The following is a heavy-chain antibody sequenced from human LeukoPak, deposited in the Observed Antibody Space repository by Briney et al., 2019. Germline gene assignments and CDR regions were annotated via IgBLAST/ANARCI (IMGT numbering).Heavy chain of an antibody. J-gene: IGHJ1*01. CDR3: AREYSASEH. D-gene: IGHD5-12*01. Sequence: GASVKVSCEASGYNFVGYYLHWVRQAPGQGLEWMAWIDPYTGNTHYAQKFQGRITVTRDTSLSTTYMELNWLTSDDTALYYCAREYSASEHWGQGTLVTVSS. V-gene: IGHV1-2*02. CDR1: GYNFVGYY. CDR2: IDPYTGNT.